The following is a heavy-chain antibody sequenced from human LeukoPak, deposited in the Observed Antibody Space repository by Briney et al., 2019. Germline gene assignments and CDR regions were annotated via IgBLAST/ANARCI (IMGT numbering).Heavy chain of an antibody. Sequence: PSETLSLTCTVSGGSISSSSYYWGWIRQPPGKGLEWIGSIYYSGSTYYNPSLKSRVTISVDTSKNQFSLKLSSVTAADTAVYYCARSDMDTALIYYYGMDVWGQGTTVTVSS. D-gene: IGHD5-18*01. V-gene: IGHV4-39*01. CDR2: IYYSGST. J-gene: IGHJ6*02. CDR1: GGSISSSSYY. CDR3: ARSDMDTALIYYYGMDV.